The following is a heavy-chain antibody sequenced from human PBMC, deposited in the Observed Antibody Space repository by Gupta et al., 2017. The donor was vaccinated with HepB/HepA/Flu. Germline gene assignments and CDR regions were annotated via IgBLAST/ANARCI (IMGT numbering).Heavy chain of an antibody. V-gene: IGHV3-23*01. J-gene: IGHJ6*03. CDR2: IGTDLKT. CDR3: AKDLYYWSTMGV. Sequence: QLLESGRGLVQPGGSLRLSCVVSAFTFNGNALGWVRQAAGKGLEWVTGIGTDLKTHYSESVRGRFTISRDNSKNTLYLQMNSLRAEDTAVYYCAKDLYYWSTMGVWGKGTTVTVSS. D-gene: IGHD3-3*01. CDR1: AFTFNGNA.